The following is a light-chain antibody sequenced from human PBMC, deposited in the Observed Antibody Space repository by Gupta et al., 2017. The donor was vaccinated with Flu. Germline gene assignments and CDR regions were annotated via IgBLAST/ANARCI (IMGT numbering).Light chain of an antibody. V-gene: IGLV1-44*01. J-gene: IGLJ3*02. CDR1: RSGIGTNT. Sequence: QSLLAQPPSASGTPGQTVTMSCSGSRSGIGTNTVNWYQQLPGTAPKLRIYATDQRPSGVPDRFSGSKSGSSASLAISGLTSDDEGYYYCSVWDDSLNNRVFGGGTRLTVL. CDR2: ATD. CDR3: SVWDDSLNNRV.